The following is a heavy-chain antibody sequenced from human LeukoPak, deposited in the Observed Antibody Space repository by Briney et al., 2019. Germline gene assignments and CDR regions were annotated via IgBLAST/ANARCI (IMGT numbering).Heavy chain of an antibody. CDR2: ISGYNGNT. Sequence: GASVKVSCKASGYTFNIYGINWVRQAPGQGLEWMGWISGYNGNTKYAQKFQGRVTMTTDTSTSTAYMELRSLRSDDTAVFYCARGDYGGGADYWGQGTLATVSS. CDR1: GYTFNIYG. D-gene: IGHD4-23*01. V-gene: IGHV1-18*01. CDR3: ARGDYGGGADY. J-gene: IGHJ4*02.